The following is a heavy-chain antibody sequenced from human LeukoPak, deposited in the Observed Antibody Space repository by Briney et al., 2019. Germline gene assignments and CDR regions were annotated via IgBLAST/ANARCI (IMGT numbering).Heavy chain of an antibody. D-gene: IGHD6-13*01. CDR3: AKAILYSSSWYRKDFDY. CDR1: GFTFSSYA. J-gene: IGHJ4*02. V-gene: IGHV3-23*01. CDR2: ISGSGGST. Sequence: GGSLRLSCAASGFTFSSYAMSWVRQAPGKGLEWVCAISGSGGSTYYADSVKGRFTISRDNSKNTLYLQMNSLRAEDTAVYYCAKAILYSSSWYRKDFDYWGQGTLVTVSS.